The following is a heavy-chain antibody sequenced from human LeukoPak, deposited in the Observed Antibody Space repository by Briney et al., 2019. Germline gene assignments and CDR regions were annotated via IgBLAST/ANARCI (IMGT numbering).Heavy chain of an antibody. D-gene: IGHD6-19*01. J-gene: IGHJ5*02. V-gene: IGHV1-18*01. CDR3: ARVGAVAATNWFDP. Sequence: ASVKVSCKASGYSFTNYAISWVRQAPGQGLEWMGWINPYNGNTNYAQKLQGRVTMTTDTSTSTAYMELGSLRSDDTAVYYCARVGAVAATNWFDPWGQGTLVTVSS. CDR1: GYSFTNYA. CDR2: INPYNGNT.